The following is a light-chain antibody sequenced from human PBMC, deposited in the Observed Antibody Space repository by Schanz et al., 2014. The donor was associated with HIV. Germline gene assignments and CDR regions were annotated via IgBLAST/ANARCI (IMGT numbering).Light chain of an antibody. J-gene: IGKJ3*01. Sequence: EIVMTQSPATLSVSPGERATLSCRASQSVSSNLAWYQQKSGQAPRLLIYGASSRATGIPDRFSGSGSGTDFTLTISRLEPEDFAVYYCQQYGSSFGHGTKVEIK. CDR3: QQYGSS. V-gene: IGKV3-20*01. CDR1: QSVSSN. CDR2: GAS.